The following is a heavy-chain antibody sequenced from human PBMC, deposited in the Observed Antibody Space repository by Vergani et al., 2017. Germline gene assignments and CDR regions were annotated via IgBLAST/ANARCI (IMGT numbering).Heavy chain of an antibody. D-gene: IGHD6-19*01. V-gene: IGHV3-9*01. CDR2: ISCNSGSI. J-gene: IGHJ2*01. CDR3: AKSSGWYWANWYFDL. Sequence: EVQLVESGGGLVQPGRSLRLSCAASGFTFHDYAMHWVRQAPGKGLEWVSGISCNSGSIGYADSVKGRFTISRDNAKNSLYLQMNSLRAEDTAVYYCAKSSGWYWANWYFDLWGRGTLVTVSS. CDR1: GFTFHDYA.